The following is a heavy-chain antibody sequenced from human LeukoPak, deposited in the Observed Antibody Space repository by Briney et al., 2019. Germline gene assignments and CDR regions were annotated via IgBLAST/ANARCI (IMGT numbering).Heavy chain of an antibody. J-gene: IGHJ4*01. CDR2: IHDSGTT. D-gene: IGHD1-14*01. Sequence: SGTLSLTCAVSGASITSSHWWSWARQPPGKGLEWIGEIHDSGTTNYKPSLKSRLTISIDPSKNQFSLKLSSVTAADTAVYYCAGDSPGFFYWGQGTLVTVSS. V-gene: IGHV4-4*02. CDR1: GASITSSHW. CDR3: AGDSPGFFY.